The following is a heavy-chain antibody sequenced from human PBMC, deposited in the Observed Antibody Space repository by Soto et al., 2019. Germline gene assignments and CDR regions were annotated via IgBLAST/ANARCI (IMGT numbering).Heavy chain of an antibody. D-gene: IGHD1-26*01. J-gene: IGHJ4*02. CDR3: AKSSGKSYPESRVFDF. Sequence: GGSLRLSCSASGFTFSNYAMTWVRQAPGEGLEWVAVITNDGGDTLHADSVKGRFTIFRDNSKDTLYLQMISLRAEDTAMYYCAKSSGKSYPESRVFDFWGQGTRVTVSS. V-gene: IGHV3-23*01. CDR2: ITNDGGDT. CDR1: GFTFSNYA.